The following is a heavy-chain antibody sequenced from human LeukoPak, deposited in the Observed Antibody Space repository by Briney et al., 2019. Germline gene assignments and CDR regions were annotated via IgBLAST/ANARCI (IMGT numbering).Heavy chain of an antibody. J-gene: IGHJ4*02. D-gene: IGHD6-19*01. Sequence: PGGSLRLSCAASGFTFSDYYMSWIRQAPGKGLEWVSYISSSGSTIYYADSVKGRFTISRDNAKNSLYLQMNSLRAEDTAVYYCARDLEPGIAVAGTGYWGQGTLVTVSS. V-gene: IGHV3-11*01. CDR3: ARDLEPGIAVAGTGY. CDR2: ISSSGSTI. CDR1: GFTFSDYY.